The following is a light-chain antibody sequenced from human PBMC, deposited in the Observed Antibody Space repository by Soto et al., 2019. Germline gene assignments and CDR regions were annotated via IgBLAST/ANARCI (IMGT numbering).Light chain of an antibody. Sequence: ETVMTQSPVTLSVSPGDTATLSCRASQRVSSHLAWYQQKPGQAPRLLIYGASSRATGIPDRFSGSGSGTDFTLTISRLEPEDFAVYYCQQSGSSPRTFGQGTKVDIK. CDR3: QQSGSSPRT. J-gene: IGKJ1*01. CDR1: QRVSSH. V-gene: IGKV3-20*01. CDR2: GAS.